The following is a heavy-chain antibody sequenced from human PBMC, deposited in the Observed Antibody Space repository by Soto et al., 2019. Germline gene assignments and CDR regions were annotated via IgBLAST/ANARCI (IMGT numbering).Heavy chain of an antibody. J-gene: IGHJ4*02. V-gene: IGHV3-15*07. Sequence: EVQLVESGGGLVKPGGSLRLSCAASGFTFSNAWMNWVRQAPGKGLEWVGRIKSKTDGETTDYAAPVKGRFTISRDDSKTTLYLQMNSLKIEDTAVYYGTRPYYYDNNGYYYWGQGTLVTVSS. D-gene: IGHD3-22*01. CDR2: IKSKTDGETT. CDR3: TRPYYYDNNGYYY. CDR1: GFTFSNAW.